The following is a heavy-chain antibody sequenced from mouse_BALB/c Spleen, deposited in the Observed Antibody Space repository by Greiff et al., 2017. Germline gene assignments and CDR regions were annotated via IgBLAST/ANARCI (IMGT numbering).Heavy chain of an antibody. CDR3: ARSGGLPHYYAMDY. V-gene: IGHV14-3*02. CDR2: IDPANGNT. Sequence: EVQLQQSGAELVKPGASVKLSCTASGFNIKDTYMHWVKQRPEQGLEWIGRIDPANGNTKYDPKFQGKATITADTSSNTAYLQLSSLTSEDTAVYYCARSGGLPHYYAMDYWGQGTSVTVSS. J-gene: IGHJ4*01. CDR1: GFNIKDTY. D-gene: IGHD2-4*01.